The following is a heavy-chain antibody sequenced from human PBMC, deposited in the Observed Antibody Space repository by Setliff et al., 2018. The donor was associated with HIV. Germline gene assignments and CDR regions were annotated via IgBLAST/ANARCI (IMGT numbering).Heavy chain of an antibody. CDR3: AGPRGDEAFDI. D-gene: IGHD3-10*01. CDR1: GFTFSGSP. Sequence: GGSLRLSCAASGFTFSGSPLHWVRQASGKGLEWVGRILDKANGYATAYAASVKGRFTISRDDSKNTAYLQMSSLKTEDTAAYYCAGPRGDEAFDIWGQGTMVTVSS. CDR2: ILDKANGYAT. V-gene: IGHV3-73*01. J-gene: IGHJ3*02.